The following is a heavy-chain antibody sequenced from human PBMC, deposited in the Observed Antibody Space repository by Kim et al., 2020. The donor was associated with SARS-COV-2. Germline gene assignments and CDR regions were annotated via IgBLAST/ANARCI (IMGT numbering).Heavy chain of an antibody. J-gene: IGHJ4*02. CDR3: ARGHAGDTFDY. V-gene: IGHV4-31*03. D-gene: IGHD5-18*01. CDR1: GGSISSGGYY. CDR2: IYYSGST. Sequence: SETLSLTCTVSGGSISSGGYYWSWIRQHPGKGLEWIGYIYYSGSTYYNPSLKSRVTISVDTSKNQFSLKLSSVTAADTAVYYCARGHAGDTFDYWGQGTLVTVSS.